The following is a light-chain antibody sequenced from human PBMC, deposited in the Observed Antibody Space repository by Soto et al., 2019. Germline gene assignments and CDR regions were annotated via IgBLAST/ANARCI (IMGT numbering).Light chain of an antibody. J-gene: IGLJ3*02. CDR1: SSDFGYYNY. V-gene: IGLV2-8*01. CDR2: EVN. CDR3: CSYTGSDNWL. Sequence: QSVLTQPPSASGSPGQSVTISCTGISSDFGYYNYVSWYQQYPGKAPKLIIYEVNKRASGVPDRFSASKSGTTASLTVSGLQTEDEADYFCCSYTGSDNWLFRRGTKLTVL.